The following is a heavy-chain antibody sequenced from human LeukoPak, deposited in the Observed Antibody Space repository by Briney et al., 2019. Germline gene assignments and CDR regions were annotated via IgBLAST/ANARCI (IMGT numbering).Heavy chain of an antibody. CDR2: INPNSGGT. Sequence: ASVTVSCKASGGTFSSYAISWVRQAPGQGLEWMGWINPNSGGTNYAQKFQGWVTMTRDTSISTAYMELSRLRSDDTAVYYCARGGIAVAVDYWGQGTLVTVSS. J-gene: IGHJ4*02. CDR3: ARGGIAVAVDY. V-gene: IGHV1-2*04. D-gene: IGHD6-19*01. CDR1: GGTFSSYA.